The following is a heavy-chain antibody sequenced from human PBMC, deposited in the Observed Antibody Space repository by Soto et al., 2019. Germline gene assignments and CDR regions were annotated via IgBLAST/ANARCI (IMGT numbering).Heavy chain of an antibody. CDR1: GYTFTSYD. D-gene: IGHD3-22*01. Sequence: ASVKVSCKASGYTFTSYDINWVRQATGQRLEWMGWMNANSGNTGYAQKFQGRVTITRDTSASTAYMELSSLRSEDTAVYYCARDYYDSSGYHSFDYWGQGTLVTVSS. CDR2: MNANSGNT. V-gene: IGHV1-8*01. J-gene: IGHJ4*02. CDR3: ARDYYDSSGYHSFDY.